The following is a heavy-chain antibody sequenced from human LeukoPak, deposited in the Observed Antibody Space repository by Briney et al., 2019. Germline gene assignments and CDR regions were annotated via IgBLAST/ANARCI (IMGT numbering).Heavy chain of an antibody. D-gene: IGHD3-22*01. V-gene: IGHV4-31*03. J-gene: IGHJ3*02. CDR3: ARVLNTYYYDSSRYYYPGPDAFDI. CDR2: IYYSGST. CDR1: GGSISSGGYH. Sequence: SETLSLTCTVSGGSISSGGYHWSWIRQHPGKGLEWIGYIYYSGSTYYNPSLKSRVTISVDTSKNQFSLKLSSVTAADTAVYYCARVLNTYYYDSSRYYYPGPDAFDIWGQGTMVTVSS.